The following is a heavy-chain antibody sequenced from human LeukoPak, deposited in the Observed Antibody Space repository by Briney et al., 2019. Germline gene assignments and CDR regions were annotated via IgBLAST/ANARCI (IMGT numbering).Heavy chain of an antibody. V-gene: IGHV1-69*05. D-gene: IGHD1-14*01. CDR2: IIPIFGTA. CDR1: GGTLSSYA. J-gene: IGHJ6*03. CDR3: ARSELHYYYYYMDV. Sequence: SVKVSCKASGGTLSSYAISWVRQAPGQGLEWMGGIIPIFGTANYAQKFQGRVTITTDESTSTAYMELSSLRSEDTAVYYCARSELHYYYYYMDVWGKGTTVTVSS.